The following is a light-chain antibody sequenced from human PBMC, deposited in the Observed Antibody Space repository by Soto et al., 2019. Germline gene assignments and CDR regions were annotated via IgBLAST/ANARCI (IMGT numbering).Light chain of an antibody. J-gene: IGLJ1*01. V-gene: IGLV2-14*01. CDR3: SSYTSSSTLVV. CDR1: RSDVGGYNY. CDR2: EVS. Sequence: QSALTQPASVSGSPGQSITISCTGTRSDVGGYNYVSWYQQHPGKAPKLMIYEVSNRPSGVSNRFSGSKSGNTASLTNSGLQAEDEADYYCSSYTSSSTLVVVGTGTKLTVL.